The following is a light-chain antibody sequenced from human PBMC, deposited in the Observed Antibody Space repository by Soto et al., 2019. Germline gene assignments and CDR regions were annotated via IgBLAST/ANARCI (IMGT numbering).Light chain of an antibody. CDR2: GAS. J-gene: IGKJ1*01. Sequence: EIVLTQSPGTLSLSPGERATLSCRASQSVSSSYLAWYQQKPGQAPRLLIYGASSRAIGIPDRFSGRGSGTDFTLTISRLEPEDFAVYYCQQYGSSVRTFGQGTKVDI. CDR3: QQYGSSVRT. CDR1: QSVSSSY. V-gene: IGKV3-20*01.